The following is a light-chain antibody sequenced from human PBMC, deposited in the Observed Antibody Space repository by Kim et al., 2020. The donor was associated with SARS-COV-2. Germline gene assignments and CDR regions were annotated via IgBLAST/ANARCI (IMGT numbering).Light chain of an antibody. V-gene: IGKV3D-15*01. Sequence: SVSPGERATLSCGASQGVSSNLAWYQQKPGQAPRLLIYGASTRATGIPARFSGSESGTEFTLTIGSLQSEDFAVYYCQQYNKWPLTFGGGTKLEI. CDR3: QQYNKWPLT. J-gene: IGKJ4*01. CDR1: QGVSSN. CDR2: GAS.